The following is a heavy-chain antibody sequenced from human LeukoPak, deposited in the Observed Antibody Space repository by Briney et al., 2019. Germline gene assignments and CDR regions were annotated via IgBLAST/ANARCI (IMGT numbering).Heavy chain of an antibody. Sequence: SETLSLTCTVSGGSISSYYWSWIRQPPGKGLEWIGYIYYSGSTNYNPSLKSRVTISVDTSKNQFSLKLSSVTAADTAVYYCARAGRWLQPDPFDCWGQGTLVTVSS. D-gene: IGHD5-24*01. CDR1: GGSISSYY. V-gene: IGHV4-59*12. CDR2: IYYSGST. CDR3: ARAGRWLQPDPFDC. J-gene: IGHJ4*02.